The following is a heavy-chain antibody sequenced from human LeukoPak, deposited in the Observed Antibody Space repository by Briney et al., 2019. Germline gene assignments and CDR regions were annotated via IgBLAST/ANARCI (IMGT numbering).Heavy chain of an antibody. CDR1: GGSISSYY. CDR3: ARDPTTVTTIFDS. D-gene: IGHD4-17*01. Sequence: SETLSLTCTVSGGSISSYYWSWIRQPPGKGLEWIGYIYYSGTTNYNPSLKSRVSMSGDTSKNQVSLKLRSVTAADTAVYYCARDPTTVTTIFDSWGQGTLVTVSS. J-gene: IGHJ4*02. CDR2: IYYSGTT. V-gene: IGHV4-59*12.